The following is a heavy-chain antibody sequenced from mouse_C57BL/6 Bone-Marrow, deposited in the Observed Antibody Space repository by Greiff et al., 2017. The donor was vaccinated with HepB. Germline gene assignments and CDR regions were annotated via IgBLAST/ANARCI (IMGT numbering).Heavy chain of an antibody. CDR2: IYPRSGNT. J-gene: IGHJ3*01. CDR1: GYTFTSYG. V-gene: IGHV1-81*01. CDR3: ASRGNLLLRPWFAY. Sequence: VKLMESGAELARPGASVKLSCKASGYTFTSYGISWVKQRTGQGLEWIGEIYPRSGNTYYNEKFKGKATLTADKSSSTAYMELRSLTSEDSAVYFCASRGNLLLRPWFAYGCRGTGVTVTA. D-gene: IGHD1-1*01.